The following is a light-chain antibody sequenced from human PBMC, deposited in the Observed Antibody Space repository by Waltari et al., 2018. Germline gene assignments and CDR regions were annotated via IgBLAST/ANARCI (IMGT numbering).Light chain of an antibody. Sequence: QSVLTQPPSASGTPGQRVTISCSGSSSNIGSNTVNWYQQGPGTAPQLLLFSNNQRPSGGPDRFSGSKSGTSASLAISGLQAEDEGDYFCSTWDATLLGVVFGGGTKLTVL. J-gene: IGLJ2*01. V-gene: IGLV1-44*01. CDR3: STWDATLLGVV. CDR2: SNN. CDR1: SSNIGSNT.